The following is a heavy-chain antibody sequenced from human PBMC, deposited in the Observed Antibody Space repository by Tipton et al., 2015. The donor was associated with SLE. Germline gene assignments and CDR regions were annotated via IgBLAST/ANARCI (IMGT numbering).Heavy chain of an antibody. CDR2: ILSNFYT. CDR3: TRRVEGAFDF. V-gene: IGHV3-69-1*02. D-gene: IGHD1-1*01. CDR1: GFQFSDYT. Sequence: SLRLSCVASGFQFSDYTMSWVRQAPGKGLEWVPSILSNFYTSYPDSMRGRFTISRDNAKTSLFLQMDSLRADDSAIYYCTRRVEGAFDFWGQGAMVTVSS. J-gene: IGHJ3*01.